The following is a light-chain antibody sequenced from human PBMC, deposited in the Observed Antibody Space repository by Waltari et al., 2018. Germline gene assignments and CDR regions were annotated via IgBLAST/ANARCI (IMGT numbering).Light chain of an antibody. CDR2: DAT. CDR1: DVGGYKY. J-gene: IGKJ4*01. CDR3: QQCAHSPLT. V-gene: IGKV3-20*01. Sequence: PASVSGSPGQSITISCTGTSSDVGGYKYVSWYQQKPGQPPRLLSDDATDRATGIPDRFSGSGSGTDFTLTISRLEAEDFALYYCQQCAHSPLTFGGGTRVEIK.